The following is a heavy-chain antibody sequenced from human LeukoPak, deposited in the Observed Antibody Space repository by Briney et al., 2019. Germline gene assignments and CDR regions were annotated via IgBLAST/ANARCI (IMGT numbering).Heavy chain of an antibody. V-gene: IGHV4-59*01. J-gene: IGHJ4*02. CDR1: GGSISNYY. CDR3: ARQFYYDSSGYYYPFDY. CDR2: IDYSGST. Sequence: SETLSLTCTVSGGSISNYYWSRIRQPPGKGLEWIGYIDYSGSTNYNPSLKCRVTISVDTSKNQFSLKLSSVTAADTAVYYCARQFYYDSSGYYYPFDYWGQGTLVTVSS. D-gene: IGHD3-22*01.